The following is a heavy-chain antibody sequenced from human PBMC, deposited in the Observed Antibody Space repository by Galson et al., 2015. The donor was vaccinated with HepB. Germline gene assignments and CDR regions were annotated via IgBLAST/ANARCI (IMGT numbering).Heavy chain of an antibody. CDR1: GYTFTSYY. V-gene: IGHV1-46*01. J-gene: IGHJ5*02. CDR2: INPSGGST. D-gene: IGHD7-27*01. Sequence: SVKVSCKASGYTFTSYYMHWVRQAPGQGREWMGIINPSGGSTSYAQKFQGRVTMTRDTSTSTVYMELSSLRSEDTAVYYCARDGPVGILRFDPWGQGTLVTVSS. CDR3: ARDGPVGILRFDP.